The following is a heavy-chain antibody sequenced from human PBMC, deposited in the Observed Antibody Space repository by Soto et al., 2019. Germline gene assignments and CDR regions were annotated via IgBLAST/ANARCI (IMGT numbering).Heavy chain of an antibody. CDR2: IDYSGSS. Sequence: SETLSLTCTVSGGSIMTISYYWAWIRQPPGKGPEWIGSIDYSGSSQYNPSLKSRVTMSVDTSKNQFSLNLRSVTATDTAVYFCARLGGAGYSSGWFSPWGQGTRGTVSS. CDR1: GGSIMTISYY. CDR3: ARLGGAGYSSGWFSP. V-gene: IGHV4-39*01. J-gene: IGHJ5*02. D-gene: IGHD6-19*01.